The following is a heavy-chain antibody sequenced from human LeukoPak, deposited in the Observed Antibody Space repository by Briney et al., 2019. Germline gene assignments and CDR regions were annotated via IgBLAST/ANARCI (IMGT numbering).Heavy chain of an antibody. CDR2: INHSGST. J-gene: IGHJ5*02. CDR3: ARDPGYCSSTSCYNWFDP. V-gene: IGHV4-34*01. D-gene: IGHD2-2*03. Sequence: SETLSLTCAVYGGSFSGYYWSWIRQPPGKGLEWIGEINHSGSTNYNPSLKSRVTISVDTSKNQFSLKLSSVTAADMAVYYCARDPGYCSSTSCYNWFDPWGQGTLVTVSS. CDR1: GGSFSGYY.